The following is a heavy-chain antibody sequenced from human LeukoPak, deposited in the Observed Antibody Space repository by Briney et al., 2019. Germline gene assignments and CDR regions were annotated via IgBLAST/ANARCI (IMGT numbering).Heavy chain of an antibody. D-gene: IGHD3-3*02. CDR1: GGSISGYY. J-gene: IGHJ3*02. CDR2: VYTSGST. V-gene: IGHV4-4*07. Sequence: PSETLSLTCSVSGGSISGYYWTWIRQPAGKGLEWIGRVYTSGSTNYNPSLKSRVTISVDTSKNQFSLKLSSVTAADTAVYYCARGSFGVVNDAFDIWGQGTMVTVSS. CDR3: ARGSFGVVNDAFDI.